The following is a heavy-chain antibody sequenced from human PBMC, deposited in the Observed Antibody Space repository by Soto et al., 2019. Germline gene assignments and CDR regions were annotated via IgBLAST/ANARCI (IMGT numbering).Heavy chain of an antibody. CDR2: IIPIFGTA. CDR3: ARYSIAYCGGECYRAVAI. J-gene: IGHJ3*02. V-gene: IGHV1-69*01. CDR1: GGTFSSYA. Sequence: QVQLVQSGAEVKNPGSSVKVSCKASGGTFSSYAISWVRQAPGQGLEWMGGIIPIFGTANYAQKFQGRVTITADECTRTAYMELSSRRSEDTAVYYCARYSIAYCGGECYRAVAIWGHGTMVTVSS. D-gene: IGHD2-21*01.